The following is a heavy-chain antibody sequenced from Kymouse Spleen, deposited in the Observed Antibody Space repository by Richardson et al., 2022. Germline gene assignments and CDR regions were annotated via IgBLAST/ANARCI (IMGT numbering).Heavy chain of an antibody. CDR3: ARGLQWNWFDP. D-gene: IGHD4-11,IGHD4-11*01. J-gene: IGHJ5*02. V-gene: IGHV4-34*01. Sequence: QVQLQQWGAGLLKPSETLSLTCAVYGGSFSGYYWSWIRQPPGKGLEWIGEINHSGSTNYNPSLKSRVTISVDTSKNQFSLKLSSVTAADTAVYYCARGLQWNWFDPWGQGTLVTVSS. CDR2: INHSGST. CDR1: GGSFSGYY.